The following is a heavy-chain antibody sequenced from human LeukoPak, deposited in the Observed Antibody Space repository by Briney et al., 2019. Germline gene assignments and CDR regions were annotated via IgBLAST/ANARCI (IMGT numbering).Heavy chain of an antibody. CDR2: IIPILGIA. Sequence: SVKVSCEASGGTFSSYAISWVRQAPGQGLEWMGRIIPILGIANYAQKFQGRVTITADKSTSTAYMELSSLRSEDTAVYYCARVDGGDGYNYAYYYGMDVWGQGTTVTVSS. CDR3: ARVDGGDGYNYAYYYGMDV. CDR1: GGTFSSYA. V-gene: IGHV1-69*04. J-gene: IGHJ6*02. D-gene: IGHD5-24*01.